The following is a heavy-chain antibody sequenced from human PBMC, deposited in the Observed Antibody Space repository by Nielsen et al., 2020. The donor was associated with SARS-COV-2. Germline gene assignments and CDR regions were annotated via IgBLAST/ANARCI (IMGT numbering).Heavy chain of an antibody. CDR2: IKQDGSEK. Sequence: GESLKISCAASGFTFSSYWMGWVRQAPGKGLEWVANIKQDGSEKYYVDSVKGRFTISRDNAKNSLYLQMNSLRAEDTAVYYCARDSWPPGPFDYWGQGTLVTVSS. D-gene: IGHD2-15*01. J-gene: IGHJ4*02. CDR1: GFTFSSYW. CDR3: ARDSWPPGPFDY. V-gene: IGHV3-7*01.